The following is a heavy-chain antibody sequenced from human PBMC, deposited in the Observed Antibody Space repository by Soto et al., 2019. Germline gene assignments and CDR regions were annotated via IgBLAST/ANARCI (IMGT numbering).Heavy chain of an antibody. CDR1: GGSISSGDYY. CDR2: IYYSGST. V-gene: IGHV4-30-4*01. D-gene: IGHD3-16*01. Sequence: SETLSLTCAVSGGSISSGDYYWSWIRQPPGKGLEWIGYIYYSGSTYYNPSLKSRVTISVDTSKNQFSLKLSSVTAADTAVYYCARVLVITAPFFDIWGQGTMVTVSS. J-gene: IGHJ3*02. CDR3: ARVLVITAPFFDI.